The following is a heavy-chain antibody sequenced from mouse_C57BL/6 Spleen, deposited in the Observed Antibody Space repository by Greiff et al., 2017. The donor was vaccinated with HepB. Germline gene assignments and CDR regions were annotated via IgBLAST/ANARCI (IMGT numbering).Heavy chain of an antibody. Sequence: EVQRVESGAELVRPGASVKLSCTASGFNIKDDYMHWVKQRPEQGLEWIGWIDPENGDTEYASKFQGKATITADTSSNTAYLQLSSLTSEDTAVYYCTTVYYYGSSYRNYFDYWGQGTTLTVSS. CDR3: TTVYYYGSSYRNYFDY. D-gene: IGHD1-1*01. CDR2: IDPENGDT. CDR1: GFNIKDDY. J-gene: IGHJ2*01. V-gene: IGHV14-4*01.